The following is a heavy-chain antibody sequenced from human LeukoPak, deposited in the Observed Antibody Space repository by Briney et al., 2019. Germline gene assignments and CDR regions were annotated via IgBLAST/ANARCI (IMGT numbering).Heavy chain of an antibody. Sequence: ASVKVSCKASGYTFTSYGISWVRQAPGQGLEWMGWISAYNGNTNYAQKLQGRVTMTTDTSTSTAYMELRSLRSDDTAVYYCARVGSDSLLGYCSSTSCSNFDYWGQGTLVTVSS. CDR3: ARVGSDSLLGYCSSTSCSNFDY. J-gene: IGHJ4*02. V-gene: IGHV1-18*01. CDR1: GYTFTSYG. CDR2: ISAYNGNT. D-gene: IGHD2-2*01.